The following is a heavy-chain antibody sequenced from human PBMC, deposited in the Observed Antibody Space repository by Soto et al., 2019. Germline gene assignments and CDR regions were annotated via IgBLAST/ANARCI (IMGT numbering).Heavy chain of an antibody. V-gene: IGHV4-39*02. CDR3: ARDGSPYGEPHDAFDI. CDR2: IYYSGNT. J-gene: IGHJ3*02. D-gene: IGHD4-17*01. CDR1: GGSISTTDYY. Sequence: PWETMSRTGTVSGGSISTTDYYWVWIRQPPWNGLEWIGNIYYSGNTYYNPSLKSRLTISVDTSMNQFSLKLSSVTAADTAVYYCARDGSPYGEPHDAFDIWGQGTLVTVSS.